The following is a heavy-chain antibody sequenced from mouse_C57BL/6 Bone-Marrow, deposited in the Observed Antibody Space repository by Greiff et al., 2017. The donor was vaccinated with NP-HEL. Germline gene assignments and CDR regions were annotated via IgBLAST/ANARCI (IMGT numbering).Heavy chain of an antibody. Sequence: LQLQQSGPELVKPGASVRISCKASGYSFTDYNMNWVKQSNGKSLEWIGVINPNYGTTSYNQKFKGKATLTVDQSSSTAYMQLNSLTSEDSAVYYCARSGYYYGSSYGWYFDVWGTGTTVTVSS. V-gene: IGHV1-39*01. CDR3: ARSGYYYGSSYGWYFDV. D-gene: IGHD1-1*01. CDR1: GYSFTDYN. J-gene: IGHJ1*03. CDR2: INPNYGTT.